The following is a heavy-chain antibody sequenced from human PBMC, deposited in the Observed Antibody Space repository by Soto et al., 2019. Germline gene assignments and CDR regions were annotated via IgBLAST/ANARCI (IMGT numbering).Heavy chain of an antibody. D-gene: IGHD2-2*01. V-gene: IGHV3-21*01. CDR1: GFSFSNYG. CDR3: ARSDCTSTSCYVVWFDP. Sequence: EVPLVESGGGLVKPGGSLRLSCAASGFSFSNYGMNWVRQAPGKGLEWVSAISSSSSYISYADSVKGRFTISRDNAKNSVYLQMNSLSAEDTAVYYCARSDCTSTSCYVVWFDPWGQGTLVTVSS. CDR2: ISSSSSYI. J-gene: IGHJ5*02.